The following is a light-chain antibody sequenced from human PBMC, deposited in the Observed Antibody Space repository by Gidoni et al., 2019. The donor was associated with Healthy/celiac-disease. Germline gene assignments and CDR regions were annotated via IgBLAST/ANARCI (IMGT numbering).Light chain of an antibody. CDR3: QQYYSTPQT. Sequence: DIVMTQSPDSLAVSLGERATINCKSSQSVLYSSNNKNYLAWYQQKPGQPPKLLIYWASTRESGVPDRFSSSGSGTDFTLTISSLQAEDVAVYYCQQYYSTPQTFXGXTKVXIK. CDR2: WAS. CDR1: QSVLYSSNNKNY. J-gene: IGKJ4*01. V-gene: IGKV4-1*01.